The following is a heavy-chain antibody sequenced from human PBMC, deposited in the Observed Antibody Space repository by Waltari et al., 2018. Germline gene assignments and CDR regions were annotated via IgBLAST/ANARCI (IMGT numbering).Heavy chain of an antibody. CDR2: ISYSGAT. J-gene: IGHJ3*01. Sequence: QLHLQESGPGLVKPSETLSLTCSVSGGSITSNRHYWGWIRQPPGKGPEGTGTISYSGATSNNPSLKSRVTISVDTSKNQYSLKLTSVTAADTAVYYCATYIGASIGTAAFDVWGQGTMVTVSS. CDR3: ATYIGASIGTAAFDV. CDR1: GGSITSNRHY. D-gene: IGHD5-12*01. V-gene: IGHV4-39*01.